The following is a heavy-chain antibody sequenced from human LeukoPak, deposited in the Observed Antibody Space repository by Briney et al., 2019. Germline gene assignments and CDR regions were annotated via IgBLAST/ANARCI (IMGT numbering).Heavy chain of an antibody. Sequence: PGGSLRLSCAASGFTFSTYGMNWVRQAPGKGLEWVSYISYSSDVIYYPDSVKGRFTISRDNAKNSLYLQMNSLRAEDTALYYWAKGRQGGGYAIDYWGQGTLVTVSS. CDR1: GFTFSTYG. CDR3: AKGRQGGGYAIDY. CDR2: ISYSSDVI. D-gene: IGHD5-12*01. J-gene: IGHJ4*02. V-gene: IGHV3-48*01.